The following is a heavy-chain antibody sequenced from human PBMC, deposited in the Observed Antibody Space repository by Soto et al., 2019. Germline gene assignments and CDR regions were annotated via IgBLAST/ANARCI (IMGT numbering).Heavy chain of an antibody. D-gene: IGHD6-13*01. J-gene: IGHJ6*02. CDR1: GFTFSSYA. Sequence: QVQLVESGGGVVQPGRSLRLSCAASGFTFSSYAMHWVRQAPGKGLEWVAVISYYGSNKYYADSVKGRFTISRDNSKNTLYLQMNSLRAEYTAVYYCARAGYSSQLILSRYYYGMDVWGQGTTVTVSS. CDR3: ARAGYSSQLILSRYYYGMDV. V-gene: IGHV3-30-3*01. CDR2: ISYYGSNK.